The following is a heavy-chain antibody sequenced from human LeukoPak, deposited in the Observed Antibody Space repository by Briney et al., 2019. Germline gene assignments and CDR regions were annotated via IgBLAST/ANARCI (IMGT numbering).Heavy chain of an antibody. CDR3: VGRRYNYSSRRMRDFYDYDVDV. CDR1: GGTFNNYA. CDR2: IIPFFGTT. J-gene: IGHJ6*02. D-gene: IGHD1-20*01. Sequence: ASVKVSCKASGGTFNNYAISWVRQAPGQGLEWMGGIIPFFGTTNYAQEFQGRVSMTADESTSTAYMALSSLISEDTAIYFCVGRRYNYSSRRMRDFYDYDVDVWGQGTPVTVSS. V-gene: IGHV1-69*13.